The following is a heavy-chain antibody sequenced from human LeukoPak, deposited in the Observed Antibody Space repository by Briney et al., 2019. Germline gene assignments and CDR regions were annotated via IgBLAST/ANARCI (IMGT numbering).Heavy chain of an antibody. J-gene: IGHJ5*02. Sequence: GGSLRLSCAASGFTFSSYGMHWARQAPGKGLEWVAVIWYDGSNKYYADSVKGRFTISRDNSKNTLYLQMNSLRAEDTAVYYCARDSLAGGRGPFDPWGQGTLVTVSS. CDR1: GFTFSSYG. D-gene: IGHD3-10*01. V-gene: IGHV3-33*01. CDR2: IWYDGSNK. CDR3: ARDSLAGGRGPFDP.